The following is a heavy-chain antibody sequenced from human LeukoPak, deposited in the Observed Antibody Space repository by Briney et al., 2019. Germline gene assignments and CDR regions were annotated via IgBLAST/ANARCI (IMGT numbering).Heavy chain of an antibody. CDR2: ISYDGSNE. D-gene: IGHD6-19*01. J-gene: IGHJ6*03. V-gene: IGHV3-30*04. Sequence: GGSLRLSCAASGFTFSSYVMHWVRQAPGKGLEWVAIISYDGSNEYYADSVKGRFTISRDNSKNTLYLQMNSLRAADTAVYYCARETVAGTYYYYYMDVWGKGTTVTVSS. CDR3: ARETVAGTYYYYYMDV. CDR1: GFTFSSYV.